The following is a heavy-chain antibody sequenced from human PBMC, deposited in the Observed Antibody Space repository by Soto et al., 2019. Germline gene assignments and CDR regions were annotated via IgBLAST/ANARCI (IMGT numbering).Heavy chain of an antibody. CDR2: ISYTGSA. J-gene: IGHJ4*02. CDR1: GGSIRGSY. CDR3: ATGGGWLQNSNLRGLYFDY. Sequence: PSETLSLTCSVPGGSIRGSYCSWIRQPPEKGLEWIASISYTGSATHNPSLKSRVSVSVDTTENQCSLKLTSVTAADTATYYCATGGGWLQNSNLRGLYFDYWGQGALVTVSS. D-gene: IGHD6-19*01. V-gene: IGHV4-59*01.